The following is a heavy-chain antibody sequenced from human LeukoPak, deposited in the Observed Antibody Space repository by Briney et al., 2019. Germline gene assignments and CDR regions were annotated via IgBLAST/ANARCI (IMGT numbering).Heavy chain of an antibody. CDR2: ISYDGSNK. Sequence: PGRSLRLSCAASGFTFSSYGMHWVRQAPGKGLEWVAVISYDGSNKYYADSVKGRFTISRDNSKNTLYLQMNSLRAEDTAVYYCANSGDSSGYYYVGAFDIWGQGTMVTVSS. J-gene: IGHJ3*02. V-gene: IGHV3-30*18. CDR3: ANSGDSSGYYYVGAFDI. CDR1: GFTFSSYG. D-gene: IGHD3-22*01.